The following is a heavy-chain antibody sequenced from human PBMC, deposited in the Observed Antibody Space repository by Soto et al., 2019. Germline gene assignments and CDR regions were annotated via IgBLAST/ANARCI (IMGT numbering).Heavy chain of an antibody. CDR1: GFTFNTYP. Sequence: HPGGSLRLSCATSGFTFNTYPITWVRQAPGKGLEWVSSISSTAGRTSSYADSVKGRFAISRDFSDNTVYLQMNNLRVDDTAVYFCAKGVLSFHYGMEVWGQGTTVTVSS. CDR3: AKGVLSFHYGMEV. J-gene: IGHJ6*02. D-gene: IGHD3-10*01. V-gene: IGHV3-23*01. CDR2: ISSTAGRTS.